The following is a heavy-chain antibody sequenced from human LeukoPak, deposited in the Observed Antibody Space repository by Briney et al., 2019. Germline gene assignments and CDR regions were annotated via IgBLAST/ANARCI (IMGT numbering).Heavy chain of an antibody. Sequence: ASVKVSCKASGYTFTSYAMNWVRQAPGQGLEWMGWINTNTGNPTYAQGCTGRFVFSLDTSVSTAYLQISSLKAEDTAVYYCARFLAVDVWGGYYNHDAFDIWGQGTMVTVSS. J-gene: IGHJ3*02. V-gene: IGHV7-4-1*02. D-gene: IGHD3-3*01. CDR3: ARFLAVDVWGGYYNHDAFDI. CDR1: GYTFTSYA. CDR2: INTNTGNP.